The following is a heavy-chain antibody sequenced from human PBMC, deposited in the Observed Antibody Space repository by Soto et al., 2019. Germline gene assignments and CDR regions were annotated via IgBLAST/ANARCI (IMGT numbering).Heavy chain of an antibody. J-gene: IGHJ4*02. D-gene: IGHD6-19*01. CDR2: ISYDGSKK. CDR3: AAFASGWIDY. CDR1: GFPFSSNG. Sequence: PGGSLRLSCAASGFPFSSNGIHWVRQAPGKGLEWVAVISYDGSKKYYVESVKGRFIISRDNSKNTVSLQMNSLRHEDTAVYYCAAFASGWIDYWGQGTLVTVYS. V-gene: IGHV3-30*03.